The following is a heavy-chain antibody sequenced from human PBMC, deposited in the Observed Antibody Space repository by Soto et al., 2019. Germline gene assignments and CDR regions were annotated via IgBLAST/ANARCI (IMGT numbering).Heavy chain of an antibody. D-gene: IGHD6-13*01. CDR3: AKRIAAAGPYFDY. CDR1: GFTFSNFG. Sequence: GGSLRLSCAASGFTFSNFGMHWVRQAPDTGLDWVAAVTYDGSNKYYADSVKGRFTISKDNSKNTLYLQMDSLRVDDTAVYYCAKRIAAAGPYFDYWGQGTLVTVSS. J-gene: IGHJ4*02. V-gene: IGHV3-30*18. CDR2: VTYDGSNK.